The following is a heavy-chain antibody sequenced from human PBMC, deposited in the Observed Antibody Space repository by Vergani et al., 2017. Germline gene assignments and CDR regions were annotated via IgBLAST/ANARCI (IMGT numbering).Heavy chain of an antibody. CDR3: ARGTLRFLEWLLGVGASDI. CDR2: IYYSGST. CDR1: GGSISSSSYY. V-gene: IGHV4-61*05. J-gene: IGHJ3*02. Sequence: QLQLQESGPGLVKPSETLSLTCTVSGGSISSSSYYWGWIRQPPGKGLEWIGYIYYSGSTNYNPSLKSRVTISVDTSKNQFSLKLSSVTAADTAVYYCARGTLRFLEWLLGVGASDIWGQGTMVTVSS. D-gene: IGHD3-3*01.